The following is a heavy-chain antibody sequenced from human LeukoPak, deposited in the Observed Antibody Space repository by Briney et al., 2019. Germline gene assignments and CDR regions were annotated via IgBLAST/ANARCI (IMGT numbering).Heavy chain of an antibody. Sequence: GEPLKISCKGSGYTFTNHWIGWVRQMPGKGLEWMGIIFPTDSNTRYSPSFRGQVTISADKSISTAYLQWRSLMAWDTAIYYCARHSSRWFAGGGFDIWGQGTMVSVSS. CDR1: GYTFTNHW. D-gene: IGHD6-13*01. CDR2: IFPTDSNT. J-gene: IGHJ3*02. V-gene: IGHV5-51*01. CDR3: ARHSSRWFAGGGFDI.